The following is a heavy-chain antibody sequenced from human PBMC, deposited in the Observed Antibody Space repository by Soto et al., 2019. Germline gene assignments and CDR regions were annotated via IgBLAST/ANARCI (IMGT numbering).Heavy chain of an antibody. CDR3: ARALGPRRITMVRGARRYFDL. D-gene: IGHD3-10*01. Sequence: SETLSLTCTVSGGSISSGDYYWSWIRQPPGKGLEWIGYIYYSGSTYYNPSLKSRVTISVDASKNQFSLKLSSVTAADTAVYYCARALGPRRITMVRGARRYFDLWGRGTLVTVYS. V-gene: IGHV4-30-4*01. J-gene: IGHJ2*01. CDR2: IYYSGST. CDR1: GGSISSGDYY.